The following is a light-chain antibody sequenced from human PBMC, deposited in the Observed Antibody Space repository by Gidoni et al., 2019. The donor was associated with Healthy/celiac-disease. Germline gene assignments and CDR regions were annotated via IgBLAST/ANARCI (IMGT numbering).Light chain of an antibody. J-gene: IGKJ3*01. Sequence: DTQLTQSPSFLSASVGDRVTITCRASQGISSYLAWYQQKPGKAPNLLIYAASTLQSGVPSRYGGSGSGTEFTLTISSLQPEDFATYYCQQLNSYPRTFXPXTKVDIK. CDR1: QGISSY. V-gene: IGKV1-9*01. CDR3: QQLNSYPRT. CDR2: AAS.